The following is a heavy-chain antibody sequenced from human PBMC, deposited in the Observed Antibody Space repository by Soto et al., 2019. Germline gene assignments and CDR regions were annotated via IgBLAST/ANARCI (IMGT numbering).Heavy chain of an antibody. CDR1: GFTVGRHD. V-gene: IGHV3-53*01. CDR2: IQSGGAT. Sequence: QLVESGGGLFQAGGSTRLSCLVSGFTVGRHDMAWVRQAPGKGLEWASIIQSGGATYYPDSAQGRFTISRDNSKNTVYLHMNSLRVEDTGVYSCVRVLYDSGVVDFWGQGSLITVS. J-gene: IGHJ4*02. D-gene: IGHD5-12*01. CDR3: VRVLYDSGVVDF.